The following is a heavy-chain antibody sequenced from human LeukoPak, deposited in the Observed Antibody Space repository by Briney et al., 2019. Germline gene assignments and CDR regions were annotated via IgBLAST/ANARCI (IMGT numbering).Heavy chain of an antibody. CDR2: INPSGGST. J-gene: IGHJ6*02. CDR1: GYTFTSNY. CDR3: ARDFGRRLHGITMVRGVIKTYGMDV. V-gene: IGHV1-46*01. D-gene: IGHD3-10*01. Sequence: ASVKVSCKASGYTFTSNYMHWVRQAPGQGLEWMGIINPSGGSTSYAQKFQGRVTMTRDTSTSTVYMELSSLRSEDTAVYYCARDFGRRLHGITMVRGVIKTYGMDVWGQGTTVTVSS.